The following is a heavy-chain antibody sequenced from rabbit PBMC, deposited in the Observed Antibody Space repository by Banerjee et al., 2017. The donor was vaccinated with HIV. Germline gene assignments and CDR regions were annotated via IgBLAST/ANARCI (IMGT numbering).Heavy chain of an antibody. J-gene: IGHJ4*01. CDR1: GFSFSSGYY. CDR3: ARMAYAAYGGYGSGIYNL. D-gene: IGHD7-1*01. Sequence: QSLEESGGDLVKPGASLTLTCTASGFSFSSGYYMCWVRQAPGKGLEWIACIYAGSSGSTYYASWAKGRFTISKTSSTTVTLQMTSLTAADTATYFCARMAYAAYGGYGSGIYNLWGPGTLVTVS. CDR2: IYAGSSGST. V-gene: IGHV1S40*01.